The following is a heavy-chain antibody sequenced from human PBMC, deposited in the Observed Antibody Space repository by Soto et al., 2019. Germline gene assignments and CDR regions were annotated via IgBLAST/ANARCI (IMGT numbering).Heavy chain of an antibody. CDR1: GYTFTSYD. J-gene: IGHJ4*02. CDR3: ARRAETNGWNGFGADKYYFDF. V-gene: IGHV1-8*01. Sequence: ASVKVSCKAFGYTFTSYDIYWVRQASGQGLEWMGWMNPNTGNSAYAQKFQGRVTVASDTSINTVHMELSSLRSEDTAVYYCARRAETNGWNGFGADKYYFDFWGQGTLVTVSS. D-gene: IGHD1-1*01. CDR2: MNPNTGNS.